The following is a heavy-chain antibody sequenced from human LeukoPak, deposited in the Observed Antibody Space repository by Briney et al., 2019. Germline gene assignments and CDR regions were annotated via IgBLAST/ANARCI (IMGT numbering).Heavy chain of an antibody. CDR2: ISSSSSTI. V-gene: IGHV3-48*01. D-gene: IGHD3-10*01. J-gene: IGHJ4*02. CDR3: ARDPYGSGGNRYYFDY. CDR1: GFTFSSYS. Sequence: GGSLRLSCAASGFTFSSYSMNWVRQAPGKGLEWVSYISSSSSTIYYADSVKGRFTISRDNSKNTLYLQMNSLRAEDTAVYYCARDPYGSGGNRYYFDYWGQGTLVTVSS.